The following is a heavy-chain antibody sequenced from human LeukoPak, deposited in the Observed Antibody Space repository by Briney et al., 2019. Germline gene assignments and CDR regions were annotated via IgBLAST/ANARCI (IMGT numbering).Heavy chain of an antibody. V-gene: IGHV1-18*01. CDR3: AREGYCSSTSCYSPENYYYYYGMDV. J-gene: IGHJ6*02. CDR2: ISAYNGNT. Sequence: ASVKVSCKASGYTFTSYDINWVRQAPGQGLEWMGWISAYNGNTNYAQKLQGRVTMTTDTSTSTAYMELRSLRSDDTAVYYCAREGYCSSTSCYSPENYYYYYGMDVWGQGTTVTVSS. D-gene: IGHD2-2*02. CDR1: GYTFTSYD.